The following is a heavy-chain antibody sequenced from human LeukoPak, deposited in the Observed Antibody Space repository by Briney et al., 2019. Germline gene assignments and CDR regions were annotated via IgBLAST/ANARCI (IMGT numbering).Heavy chain of an antibody. CDR2: ISAYNGNT. J-gene: IGHJ6*03. CDR1: GYTFTSYG. CDR3: ARDGAVTTFGWYYYYYMDV. Sequence: ASVKVSCKASGYTFTSYGISWVRHAPGQGLEWMGWISAYNGNTNYAQKLQGRVTMTTDTSTSTAYMELRSLRSDNTAVYYCARDGAVTTFGWYYYYYMDVWGKGTTVTISS. V-gene: IGHV1-18*01. D-gene: IGHD4-17*01.